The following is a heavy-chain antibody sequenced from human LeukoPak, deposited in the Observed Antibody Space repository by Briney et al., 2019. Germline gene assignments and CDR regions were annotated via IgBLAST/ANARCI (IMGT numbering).Heavy chain of an antibody. J-gene: IGHJ4*02. CDR3: ARVEGYCSSTSCRKDFDY. V-gene: IGHV1-2*02. CDR2: INPNSGGT. D-gene: IGHD2-2*01. Sequence: ASVKVSCKASGYTFTDYFMHWGRQAPGQGLEWMGWINPNSGGTNYAQKFQGRVTMTRGTSLSTAYMELSSLRSDDTAVYYCARVEGYCSSTSCRKDFDYWGQGTLVTVSS. CDR1: GYTFTDYF.